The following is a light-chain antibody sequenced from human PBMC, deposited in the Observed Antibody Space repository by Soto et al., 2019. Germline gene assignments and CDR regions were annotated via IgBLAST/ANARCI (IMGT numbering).Light chain of an antibody. Sequence: EIVMTQSPSTLSVSPGERATLSCRASQSISSNLAWYQQKPGQAPRLLIYDASTRATGVPARFSGSGSGTEFTLTISSLQYEDVAVYYYQQYNNWPPITFGQGTRLEIK. CDR2: DAS. CDR1: QSISSN. V-gene: IGKV3-15*01. CDR3: QQYNNWPPIT. J-gene: IGKJ5*01.